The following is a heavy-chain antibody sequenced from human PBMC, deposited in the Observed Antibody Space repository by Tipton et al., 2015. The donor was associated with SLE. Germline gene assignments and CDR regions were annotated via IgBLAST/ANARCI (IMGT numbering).Heavy chain of an antibody. V-gene: IGHV4-34*01. CDR2: INHSRST. D-gene: IGHD2-15*01. Sequence: TLSLTCAVYGGSFSGYYWSWIRQPPGKGLEWIGEINHSRSTNYNPSLKSRVTISVDTSKNQFSLKLSSVTAADTAMYYCARGSLGVVAAPDYWGQGTLVTVSS. CDR1: GGSFSGYY. CDR3: ARGSLGVVAAPDY. J-gene: IGHJ4*02.